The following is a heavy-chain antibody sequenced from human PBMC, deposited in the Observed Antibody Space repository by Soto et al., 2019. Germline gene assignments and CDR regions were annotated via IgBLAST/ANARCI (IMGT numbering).Heavy chain of an antibody. CDR3: AREGVDIVLMVYAYYYYYMDV. Sequence: ASVKVSCKASGYTFTSYGISWVRQAPGQGLEWMGWISAYNGNTNYAQKLQGRVTMTTDTSTSTAYMELRSLRSDDTAVYYCAREGVDIVLMVYAYYYYYMDVWGKGTTVTVSS. CDR1: GYTFTSYG. D-gene: IGHD2-8*01. V-gene: IGHV1-18*01. J-gene: IGHJ6*03. CDR2: ISAYNGNT.